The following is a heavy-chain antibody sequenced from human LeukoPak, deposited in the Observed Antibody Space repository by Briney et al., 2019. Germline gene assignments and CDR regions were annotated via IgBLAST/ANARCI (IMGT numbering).Heavy chain of an antibody. Sequence: KPSETLSLTCTVSGGSISSGDYYWSWIRQPPGKGLEWIAYMYYSGSTCYNPSLKSRVTMSADTSKNQLSLKLSSVTAADTAVYYCARPYYYDSRIDPWGQGILVTVSS. CDR1: GGSISSGDYY. D-gene: IGHD3-22*01. CDR2: MYYSGST. V-gene: IGHV4-30-4*01. J-gene: IGHJ5*02. CDR3: ARPYYYDSRIDP.